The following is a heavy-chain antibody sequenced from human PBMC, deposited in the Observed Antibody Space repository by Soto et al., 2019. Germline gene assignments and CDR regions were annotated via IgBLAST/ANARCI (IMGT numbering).Heavy chain of an antibody. J-gene: IGHJ4*02. V-gene: IGHV3-30*18. Sequence: QVQLVESGGGVVQPGRSLRLSCAASGFTFSSYGMHWVRQAPGKGLEWVAVISYDGSNKYYADSVKGRFTISRDNSKNTLYLQMNSLSAEDTAVYYCAKDLVGSGWDYWGQGTLVTVSS. CDR2: ISYDGSNK. D-gene: IGHD3-10*01. CDR1: GFTFSSYG. CDR3: AKDLVGSGWDY.